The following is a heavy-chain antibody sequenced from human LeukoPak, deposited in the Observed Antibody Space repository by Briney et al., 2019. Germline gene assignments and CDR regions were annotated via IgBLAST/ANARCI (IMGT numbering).Heavy chain of an antibody. Sequence: GGSLRLFCAASGFTFSSYSMNWVRQAPGKGLEWVSSISSSSSYIYYADSVKGRFTISRDNAKNSLYLQMNSLRAEDTAVYYCARWGIAATVYFDYWGQGTLVTVSS. D-gene: IGHD6-25*01. CDR3: ARWGIAATVYFDY. V-gene: IGHV3-21*01. CDR2: ISSSSSYI. J-gene: IGHJ4*02. CDR1: GFTFSSYS.